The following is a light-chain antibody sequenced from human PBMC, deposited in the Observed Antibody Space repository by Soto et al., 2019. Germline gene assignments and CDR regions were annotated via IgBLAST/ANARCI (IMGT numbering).Light chain of an antibody. CDR1: SSNIGAEYD. V-gene: IGLV1-40*01. Sequence: QPVLTQPPSVSGAPGQRVTISCSGSSSNIGAEYDVHWYQQLPGTAPKVLIYGNSNRPSGVPDRFSGSKSGTSASLAITGLQAADEADYYCQSYDISLNAWVFGGGTKLTVL. J-gene: IGLJ3*02. CDR3: QSYDISLNAWV. CDR2: GNS.